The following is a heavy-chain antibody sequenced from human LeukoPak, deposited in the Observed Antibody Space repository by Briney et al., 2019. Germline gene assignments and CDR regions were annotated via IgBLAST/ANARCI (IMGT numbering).Heavy chain of an antibody. CDR1: GFTFNSYA. J-gene: IGHJ4*02. CDR3: AKGLRGRYDY. CDR2: ITDNGISS. D-gene: IGHD1-26*01. Sequence: GGSLRLSCAASGFTFNSYAMAWVRQAPEKGLEWVSSITDNGISSYYADSVKGRFTISRDNSKNTLFRQMNSLRAEDTAVYFCAKGLRGRYDYWGQGTLVTVSS. V-gene: IGHV3-23*01.